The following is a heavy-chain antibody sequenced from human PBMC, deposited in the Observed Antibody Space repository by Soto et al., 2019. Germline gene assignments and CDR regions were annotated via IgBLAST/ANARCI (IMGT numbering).Heavy chain of an antibody. CDR2: INWHSGSI. CDR1: GFTWDDYA. Sequence: EVQLVESGGGLVQPGRSLSLSCTASGFTWDDYAMHWVRQVPGKGLEWVSGINWHSGSIGYGDSVKGRFAISRDTAKNPLHLQVNSLSAEDTAFYYCVKEVSINWYSGHVRHWGQGTVVTVSS. CDR3: VKEVSINWYSGHVRH. D-gene: IGHD6-13*01. V-gene: IGHV3-9*01. J-gene: IGHJ1*01.